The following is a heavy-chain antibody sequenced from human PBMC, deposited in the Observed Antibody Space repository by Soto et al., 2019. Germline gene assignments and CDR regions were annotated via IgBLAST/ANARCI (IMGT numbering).Heavy chain of an antibody. D-gene: IGHD4-4*01. V-gene: IGHV1-69*13. CDR2: IIPIFGTA. J-gene: IGHJ6*02. CDR1: GGTFSSYA. Sequence: ASVKVSCKASGGTFSSYAISWVRQAPGQGLEWMGGIIPIFGTANYAQKFQGRVTITADESTSTAYMELSSLRSEDTAVYYCASSGTTVTTYYYYYGMDVWGQGTTVTVSS. CDR3: ASSGTTVTTYYYYYGMDV.